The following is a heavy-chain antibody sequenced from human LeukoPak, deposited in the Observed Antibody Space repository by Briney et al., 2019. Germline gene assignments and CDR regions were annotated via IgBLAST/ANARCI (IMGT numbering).Heavy chain of an antibody. Sequence: SETLSLTCSVSGGSISSLYWSWIRQPPGKGLEWIGYIYYTGSTNYNPSLKSRVTISVDTSKNQFSLKLNSVTAADTAVYYCASPSYCTTSSCLRWYYWGQGTLVTVSS. V-gene: IGHV4-59*08. J-gene: IGHJ4*02. D-gene: IGHD2-2*01. CDR2: IYYTGST. CDR3: ASPSYCTTSSCLRWYY. CDR1: GGSISSLY.